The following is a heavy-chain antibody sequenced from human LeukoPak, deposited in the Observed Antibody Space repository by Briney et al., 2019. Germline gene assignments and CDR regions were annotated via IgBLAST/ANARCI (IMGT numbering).Heavy chain of an antibody. V-gene: IGHV4-34*01. Sequence: SETLSLTCAVYGGSFSGYFWSWIRQPPGKGLQWIGEINHSGSTNYNPSLKSRVTISIDTSKNQFSLRLHSVTAADTAVYYCARGRGDFDYWGQGALVPVSS. CDR1: GGSFSGYF. J-gene: IGHJ4*02. CDR3: ARGRGDFDY. CDR2: INHSGST. D-gene: IGHD3-10*01.